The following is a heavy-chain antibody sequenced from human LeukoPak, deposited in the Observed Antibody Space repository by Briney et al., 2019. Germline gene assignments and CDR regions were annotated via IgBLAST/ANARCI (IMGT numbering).Heavy chain of an antibody. CDR1: GGSISSGGYS. J-gene: IGHJ3*02. Sequence: PSETLSLTCAVSGGSISSGGYSWSWIRQPPGKGLEWIGYIYHSGSTYYNPSLKSRVTISVDRSKNQFSLKLSSVTAADTAVYYCARGGYGIDAFDIWGQGTMVTVSS. CDR2: IYHSGST. D-gene: IGHD5-12*01. CDR3: ARGGYGIDAFDI. V-gene: IGHV4-30-2*01.